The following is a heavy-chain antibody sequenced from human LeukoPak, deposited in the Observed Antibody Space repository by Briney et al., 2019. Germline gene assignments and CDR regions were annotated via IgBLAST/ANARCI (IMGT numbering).Heavy chain of an antibody. J-gene: IGHJ4*02. CDR1: GGSISTDNYY. CDR3: ASSPWASSIGAVDY. D-gene: IGHD6-13*01. CDR2: YDRRGRT. Sequence: SETLSLTCTVSGGSISTDNYYWGWIRQPPGKGLEWIGSYDRRGRTYYSPSLKSRVSISVDTSRDQFSLNLGSVTAADTAVYYCASSPWASSIGAVDYWGQGTLVTVSS. V-gene: IGHV4-39*01.